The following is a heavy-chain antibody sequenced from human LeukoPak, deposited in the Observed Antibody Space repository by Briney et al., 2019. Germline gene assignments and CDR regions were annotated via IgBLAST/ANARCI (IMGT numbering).Heavy chain of an antibody. Sequence: VASVKVSCKVSGYTLTELSMHWVRQAPGKGLEWMGGFDPEDGETIYAQKFQGRVTMTEDTSTDTAYMELSSLRSEDTAVYYCARSTTVTTPLLVDYWGQGTLVAVSS. V-gene: IGHV1-24*01. CDR3: ARSTTVTTPLLVDY. J-gene: IGHJ4*02. CDR2: FDPEDGET. CDR1: GYTLTELS. D-gene: IGHD4-17*01.